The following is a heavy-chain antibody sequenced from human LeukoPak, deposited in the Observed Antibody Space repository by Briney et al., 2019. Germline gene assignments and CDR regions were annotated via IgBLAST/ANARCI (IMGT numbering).Heavy chain of an antibody. Sequence: GGSLRLSCAASGFTFSSFEMNWVRQAPGKGLEWVSVFYAGDSTYYADSVKGRFTISRDNSKNTLFLQMNSLRVEDTAVYYCARDRYSSSWYSYEWFDPWGQGTLVTVSS. V-gene: IGHV3-53*01. J-gene: IGHJ5*02. CDR1: GFTFSSFE. CDR2: FYAGDST. D-gene: IGHD6-13*01. CDR3: ARDRYSSSWYSYEWFDP.